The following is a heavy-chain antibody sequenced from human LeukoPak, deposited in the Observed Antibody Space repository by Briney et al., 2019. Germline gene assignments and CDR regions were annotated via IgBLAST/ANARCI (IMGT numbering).Heavy chain of an antibody. J-gene: IGHJ5*02. CDR1: GYTFTGYY. CDR3: ARDGPLLGYCSSTSCWYNWFDP. CDR2: INPNSGGT. D-gene: IGHD2-2*01. V-gene: IGHV1-2*02. Sequence: GASVKVSCKASGYTFTGYYMHWVRQAPGQGLEWMGWINPNSGGTNYAQKFQGRVTMTRDTSISTAYMELSRLRSDYTAVYYCARDGPLLGYCSSTSCWYNWFDPWGQGTLVTVSS.